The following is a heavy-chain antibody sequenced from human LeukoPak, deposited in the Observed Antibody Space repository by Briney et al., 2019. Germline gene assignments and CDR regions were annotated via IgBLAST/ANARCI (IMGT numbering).Heavy chain of an antibody. CDR3: AKDHSERGYYYMDV. CDR1: GFTFDDYA. D-gene: IGHD1-1*01. CDR2: ISWDGGST. Sequence: PGGSLRLSCAASGFTFDDYAMHWVRQAPGKGLEWVSLISWDGGSTYYADSVKGRFTISRDNSKNSLYLQMNSLRAEDMALYYCAKDHSERGYYYMDVWGKGTTVTVSS. J-gene: IGHJ6*03. V-gene: IGHV3-43D*03.